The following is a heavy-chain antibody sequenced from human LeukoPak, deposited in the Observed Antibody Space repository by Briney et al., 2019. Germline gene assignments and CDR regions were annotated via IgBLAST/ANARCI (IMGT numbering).Heavy chain of an antibody. D-gene: IGHD3-22*01. Sequence: GGSLRLSCAASGFTFGEYGLSWVRQAPGKGLEWVSGISWNGGITGYADSVKGRFIISRDNAQSSLYSQMKSLRVEDTALYYCARVDYDSSGADFDYWGQGTLVTVSS. V-gene: IGHV3-20*04. CDR1: GFTFGEYG. CDR3: ARVDYDSSGADFDY. CDR2: ISWNGGIT. J-gene: IGHJ4*02.